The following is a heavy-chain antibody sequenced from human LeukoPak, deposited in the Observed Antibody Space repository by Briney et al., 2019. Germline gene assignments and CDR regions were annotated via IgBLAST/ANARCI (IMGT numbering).Heavy chain of an antibody. D-gene: IGHD5-18*01. V-gene: IGHV1-69*13. CDR3: ARPGEVDTAMVTFHY. CDR1: GGTFSSYA. J-gene: IGHJ4*02. Sequence: ASVKVSCKASGGTFSSYAISWVRQAPGQGLEWMGGIIPIFGTANYAQKFQGRVTITADESTSTAYMELSSVRAEDTAVYYCARPGEVDTAMVTFHYWGQGTLVTVSS. CDR2: IIPIFGTA.